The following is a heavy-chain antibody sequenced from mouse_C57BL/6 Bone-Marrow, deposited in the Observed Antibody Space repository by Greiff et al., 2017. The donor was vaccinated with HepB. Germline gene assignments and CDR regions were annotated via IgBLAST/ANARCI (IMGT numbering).Heavy chain of an antibody. Sequence: QVQLQQPGAELVKPGASVKLSCKASGYTFTSYWMHWVKQRPGRGLEWIGRIDPNSGGTKYNEKFKSKATLTVDKPSSTAYMQLSSLTSEDSAVYYCASPLITTVVDRDWYFDVWGTGTTVTVSS. J-gene: IGHJ1*03. D-gene: IGHD1-1*01. CDR3: ASPLITTVVDRDWYFDV. CDR2: IDPNSGGT. V-gene: IGHV1-72*01. CDR1: GYTFTSYW.